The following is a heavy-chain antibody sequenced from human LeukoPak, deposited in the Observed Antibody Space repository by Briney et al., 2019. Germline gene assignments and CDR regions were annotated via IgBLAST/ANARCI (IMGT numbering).Heavy chain of an antibody. V-gene: IGHV1-69*01. D-gene: IGHD3-22*01. CDR1: GGTFSSYA. CDR3: ARESRHYYDSSGYYPFDY. J-gene: IGHJ4*02. CDR2: IIPIFGTA. Sequence: SVKVSCKASGGTFSSYAISWVRQAPGQGLEWMGGIIPIFGTANYAQKFQGRVTITADESTSTAYMELSSLRSEDTAVYYCARESRHYYDSSGYYPFDYWGQGTLVTVSS.